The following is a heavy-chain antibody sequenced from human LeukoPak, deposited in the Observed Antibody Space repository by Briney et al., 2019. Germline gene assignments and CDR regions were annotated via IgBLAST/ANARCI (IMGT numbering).Heavy chain of an antibody. CDR3: ARDSTQPAVNYGMDV. Sequence: PSETLSLTCTVSGGSISSGDYYWSWIRQPPGKGLEWIGYIYYSGSTYYNPSLKSRVTISVDTSKNQFSLKLSSVTAADTAVYYCARDSTQPAVNYGMDVWGQGTTVTVSS. J-gene: IGHJ6*02. CDR1: GGSISSGDYY. V-gene: IGHV4-30-4*01. CDR2: IYYSGST.